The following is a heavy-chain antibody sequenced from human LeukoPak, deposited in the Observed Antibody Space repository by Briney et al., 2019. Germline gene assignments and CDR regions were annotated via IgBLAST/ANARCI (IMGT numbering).Heavy chain of an antibody. V-gene: IGHV1-46*01. CDR1: GYTFTSYY. CDR2: INPSGGST. J-gene: IGHJ4*02. D-gene: IGHD3-22*01. CDR3: ARGTAYYYDSSGYFLGDY. Sequence: ASVKVSCKASGYTFTSYYMHWVRQAPGQGLEWMGIINPSGGSTSYAQKFQGRVTMTGDTSTSTVYMELSSLRSEDTAVYYCARGTAYYYDSSGYFLGDYWGQGTLVTVSS.